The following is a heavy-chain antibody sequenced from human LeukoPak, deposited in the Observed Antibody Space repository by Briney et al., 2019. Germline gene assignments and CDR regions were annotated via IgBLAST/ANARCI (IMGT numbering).Heavy chain of an antibody. CDR3: ARHESSGSSLGIFDY. V-gene: IGHV4-34*01. CDR1: GGSFSGYY. CDR2: INHSGST. D-gene: IGHD1-26*01. Sequence: SETLSLTCAVYGGSFSGYYWSWIRQPPGKGLEWIGEINHSGSTNYNPSLKSRVTISVDTSKNQFSLKLSSVTAADTAVYYCARHESSGSSLGIFDYWGQGTLVTVSS. J-gene: IGHJ4*02.